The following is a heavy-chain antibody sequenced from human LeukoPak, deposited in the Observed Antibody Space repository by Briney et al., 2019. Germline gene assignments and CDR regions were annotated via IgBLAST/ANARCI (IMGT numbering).Heavy chain of an antibody. Sequence: SQTLSLTCIVSGASFNTGDYYWNWIRQHPGKGLEWIGYIYNSGSTYYNPSLKSRVTISVDTSKNQFSLKLSSVTAADTAVYYCAREKDGGLDAYYFDYWGQGTLVTVSS. V-gene: IGHV4-31*03. CDR1: GASFNTGDYY. D-gene: IGHD3-16*01. J-gene: IGHJ4*02. CDR2: IYNSGST. CDR3: AREKDGGLDAYYFDY.